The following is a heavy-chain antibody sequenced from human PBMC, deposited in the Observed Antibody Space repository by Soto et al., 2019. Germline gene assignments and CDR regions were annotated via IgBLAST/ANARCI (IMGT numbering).Heavy chain of an antibody. Sequence: EVQLVESGGGLVQPGGSLRLSCAASGFTFSSYWMSWVRQAPGKGLEWVANIKTDGSEKYYMDSVRGRFTTSRDNARNFFSLQMNSLTGPDTAVYYSTRDGSPFALDVWGLGTAVTVSS. J-gene: IGHJ6*02. CDR1: GFTFSSYW. CDR3: TRDGSPFALDV. CDR2: IKTDGSEK. V-gene: IGHV3-7*03.